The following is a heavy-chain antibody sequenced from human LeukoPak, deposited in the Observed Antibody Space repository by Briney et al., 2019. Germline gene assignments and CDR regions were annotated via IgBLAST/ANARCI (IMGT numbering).Heavy chain of an antibody. J-gene: IGHJ4*02. CDR3: ARDGVLRYFDWLSPNYDFDY. Sequence: GGSLRLSCAASGFTFSSYSMNWVRQAPGKGLEWVSSISSSSSYIYYADSVKGRFTISRDNAKNSLCLQMNSLRAEDTAVYYCARDGVLRYFDWLSPNYDFDYWGQGTLVTVSS. V-gene: IGHV3-21*01. CDR2: ISSSSSYI. CDR1: GFTFSSYS. D-gene: IGHD3-9*01.